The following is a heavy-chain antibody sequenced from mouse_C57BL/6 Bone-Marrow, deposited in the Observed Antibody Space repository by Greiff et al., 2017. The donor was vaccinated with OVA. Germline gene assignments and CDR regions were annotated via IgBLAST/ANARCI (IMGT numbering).Heavy chain of an antibody. J-gene: IGHJ2*01. CDR3: ARGDIPFDY. D-gene: IGHD3-3*01. CDR2: ILPGSGST. Sequence: QVQLQQSGAELMKPGASVKLSCKATGYTFTGYWIEWVKQRPGHGLEWIGEILPGSGSTNYSEKFKGKATFTADTSSNTAYMQLSSLTTEDSAIYYCARGDIPFDYWGQGTTLTVSS. V-gene: IGHV1-9*01. CDR1: GYTFTGYW.